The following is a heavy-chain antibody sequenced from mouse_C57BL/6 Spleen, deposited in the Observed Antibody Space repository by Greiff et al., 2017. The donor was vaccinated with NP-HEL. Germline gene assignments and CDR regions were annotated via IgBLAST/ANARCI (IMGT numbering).Heavy chain of an antibody. J-gene: IGHJ2*01. CDR1: GFSLSTFGMG. D-gene: IGHD1-1*01. CDR2: IWWDDDK. V-gene: IGHV8-8*01. Sequence: QVTLKESGPGILQPSQTLSLTCSFSGFSLSTFGMGVGWIRQPSGMGLEWLAHIWWDDDKYYNPALKSRLTNSKDTSKNQVFLKIANVDTADTATYYCARIAHYGSSSYYFDYWGQGTTLTVSS. CDR3: ARIAHYGSSSYYFDY.